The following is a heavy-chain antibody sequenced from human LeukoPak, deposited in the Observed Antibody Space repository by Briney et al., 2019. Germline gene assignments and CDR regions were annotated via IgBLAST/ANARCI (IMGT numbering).Heavy chain of an antibody. CDR2: ISSSSSTI. CDR1: GFTFSSYS. J-gene: IGHJ2*01. Sequence: GGSLRLSCAASGFTFSSYSMNWVRQAPGKGLEWVSYISSSSSTIYYADSVKGRFTISRDNAKNSLYLQMNSLRDVDTAVYYCARDRGKYYYDSSGYVNWYFDLWGRGTLVTVSS. D-gene: IGHD3-22*01. V-gene: IGHV3-48*02. CDR3: ARDRGKYYYDSSGYVNWYFDL.